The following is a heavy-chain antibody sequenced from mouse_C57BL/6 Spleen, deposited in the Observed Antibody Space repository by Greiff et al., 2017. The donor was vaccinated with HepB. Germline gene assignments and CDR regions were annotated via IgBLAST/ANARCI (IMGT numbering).Heavy chain of an antibody. J-gene: IGHJ4*01. Sequence: VQLQQSGAELVMPGASVKLSCKASGYTFTSYWMHWVKQRPGQGLEWIGEIDPSDSYTNYNQKFKGKSTLTVDKSSSTAYMQLSSLTSEDSAVYYCARRNYYVSSYDYYAMDYWGQGTSVTVSS. CDR3: ARRNYYVSSYDYYAMDY. CDR1: GYTFTSYW. V-gene: IGHV1-69*01. D-gene: IGHD1-1*01. CDR2: IDPSDSYT.